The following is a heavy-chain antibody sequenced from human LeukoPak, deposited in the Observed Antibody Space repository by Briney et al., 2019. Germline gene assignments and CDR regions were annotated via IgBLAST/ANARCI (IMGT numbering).Heavy chain of an antibody. Sequence: ASVKVSCKASGYTFTSYDINWVRQATGQGLEWMGWMNPNSGNTGYAQKFQGRVTMTRNTFISTAYMELSSLRSEDTAVYYCARGGGYSSGWYLLPIDYWGQGTLVTVSS. D-gene: IGHD6-19*01. CDR2: MNPNSGNT. V-gene: IGHV1-8*01. CDR3: ARGGGYSSGWYLLPIDY. CDR1: GYTFTSYD. J-gene: IGHJ4*02.